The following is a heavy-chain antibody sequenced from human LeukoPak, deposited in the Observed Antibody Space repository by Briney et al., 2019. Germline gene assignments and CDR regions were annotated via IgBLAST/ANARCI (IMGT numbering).Heavy chain of an antibody. CDR1: GYTFTGYY. J-gene: IGHJ4*02. V-gene: IGHV1-2*02. CDR3: ASLFLGYCSSTSCYPFDY. CDR2: INPNSGGT. D-gene: IGHD2-2*01. Sequence: ASVKVSCKASGYTFTGYYMHWVRQAPGQGLEWMGWINPNSGGTNYAQKFQGRVTMTRDTSISTAYMELSRLRSDDTAVYYCASLFLGYCSSTSCYPFDYWGQGTLVTVSS.